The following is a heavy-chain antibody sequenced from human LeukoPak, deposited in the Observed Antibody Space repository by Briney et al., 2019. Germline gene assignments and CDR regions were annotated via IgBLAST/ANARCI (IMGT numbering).Heavy chain of an antibody. Sequence: GGSLRLSCAASGFTFSSYGMHWVRQAPGKGLEWVAFIRYDGSNKYYADSVKGRFTISRDNSKNTLYLQMNSLRAEDTAVYYCAKDVVMVRGVITYYFDYWGQGTLVTVSS. V-gene: IGHV3-30*02. CDR2: IRYDGSNK. CDR1: GFTFSSYG. CDR3: AKDVVMVRGVITYYFDY. D-gene: IGHD3-10*01. J-gene: IGHJ4*02.